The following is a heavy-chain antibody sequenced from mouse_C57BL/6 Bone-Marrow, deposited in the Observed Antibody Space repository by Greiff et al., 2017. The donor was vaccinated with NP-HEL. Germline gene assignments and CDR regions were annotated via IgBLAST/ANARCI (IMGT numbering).Heavy chain of an antibody. D-gene: IGHD2-3*01. V-gene: IGHV1-62-2*01. CDR2: FYPGSGSI. CDR1: GYTFTEYT. CDR3: ARLALFDGYYRDYAMDY. J-gene: IGHJ4*01. Sequence: VQLQQSGAELVKPGASVKLSCKASGYTFTEYTIHWVKQRSGQGLEWIGWFYPGSGSIKYNEKFKDKATLTADKSSSTVYMELSRLTSEDSAVYFCARLALFDGYYRDYAMDYWGQGTSVTVSS.